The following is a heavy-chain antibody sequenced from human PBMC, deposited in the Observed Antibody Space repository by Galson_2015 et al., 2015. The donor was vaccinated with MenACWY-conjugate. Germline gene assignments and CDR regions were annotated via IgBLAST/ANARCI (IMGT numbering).Heavy chain of an antibody. D-gene: IGHD6-6*01. CDR2: ISGSGANT. CDR1: GFTFRDYA. Sequence: AASGFTFRDYAMTWVRLAPGTGLEWISAISGSGANTYYADSVKGRFTISRDNSKDTVYLQLNSLRAEDTAVYYCAKTQKLIYFYYGMDVWGQGTTVTVSS. J-gene: IGHJ6*02. V-gene: IGHV3-23*01. CDR3: AKTQKLIYFYYGMDV.